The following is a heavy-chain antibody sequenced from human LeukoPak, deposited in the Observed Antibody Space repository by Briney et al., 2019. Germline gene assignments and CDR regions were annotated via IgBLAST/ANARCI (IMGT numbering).Heavy chain of an antibody. CDR3: AWGQGYYYMDV. CDR2: ISSNGGST. CDR1: GFTFSSYA. V-gene: IGHV3-64*01. D-gene: IGHD3-16*01. J-gene: IGHJ6*03. Sequence: GGSLRLSCAASGFTFSSYAMHWVRQAPGKGLEYVSAISSNGGSTYYANSVKGRFTISRDNSKNTLYLQMGSLRAEDMAVYYCAWGQGYYYMDVWGKGTTVTVSS.